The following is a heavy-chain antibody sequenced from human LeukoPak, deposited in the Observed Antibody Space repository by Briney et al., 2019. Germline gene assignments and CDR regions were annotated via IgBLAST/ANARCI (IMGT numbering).Heavy chain of an antibody. J-gene: IGHJ4*02. CDR2: ISYDGSNK. V-gene: IGHV3-30*04. Sequence: GGSLRLSCAASGFTFSSYAMHWVRQAPGKGLEWVAVISYDGSNKYYADSVKGRFTISRDNSKNTLYLQMNSLRAEDTAVYYCARDYGDYQFDYWGQGTLVTVSS. CDR3: ARDYGDYQFDY. CDR1: GFTFSSYA. D-gene: IGHD4-17*01.